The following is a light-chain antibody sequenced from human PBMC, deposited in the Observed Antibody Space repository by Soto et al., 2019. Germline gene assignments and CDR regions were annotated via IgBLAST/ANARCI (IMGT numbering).Light chain of an antibody. CDR2: DAS. J-gene: IGKJ1*01. V-gene: IGKV1-5*01. CDR1: QSISSW. Sequence: DIQITQSPSTLSASVGDRVTITCRASQSISSWLAWYQQKPGKAPKFLIYDASNLESGVPSRFSGSGSGTEFTLTISSLQPDDFATYYCQQYSSYWTFGQGTKVHIK. CDR3: QQYSSYWT.